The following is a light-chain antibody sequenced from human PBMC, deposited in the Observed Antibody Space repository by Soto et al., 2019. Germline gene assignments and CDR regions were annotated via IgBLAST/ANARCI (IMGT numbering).Light chain of an antibody. CDR3: QQDYNLPIT. CDR1: QSISSSY. CDR2: GAS. Sequence: EVVLTQSPATLSLSQGEGATLSCRVSQSISSSYLSWYQQRPGQAPRLLIYGASTRATGIPARFSGSGRESGTDFTHTISSLQPEDFAVYYCQQDYNLPITFGQGTRLEIK. V-gene: IGKV3D-7*01. J-gene: IGKJ5*01.